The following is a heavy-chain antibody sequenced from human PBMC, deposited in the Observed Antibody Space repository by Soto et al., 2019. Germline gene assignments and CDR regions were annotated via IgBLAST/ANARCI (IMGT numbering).Heavy chain of an antibody. CDR1: GGTFNNYT. CDR3: ATMVREVRGYGMDV. V-gene: IGHV1-69*02. J-gene: IGHJ6*02. D-gene: IGHD3-10*01. Sequence: QVQLVQSGAEVKKPGSSVKVSCKVSGGTFNNYTISWVRQAPGQGLEWMGRVVPVLNKADNAQKFRGRVTLSADRSTSTVYMELTSLRSEDTALYYCATMVREVRGYGMDVWGQGTTVIVSS. CDR2: VVPVLNKA.